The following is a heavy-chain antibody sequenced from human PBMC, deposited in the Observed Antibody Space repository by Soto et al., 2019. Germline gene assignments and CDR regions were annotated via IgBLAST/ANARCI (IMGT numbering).Heavy chain of an antibody. V-gene: IGHV1-3*01. Sequence: ASVKVSCKASGYTFTSYAMHWVRQAPGQRLEWMGWINAGNGNTKYSQKFQGRVTITRDTSASTAYMELSSLRSEDTAVYYCARVLRYCSGGSCLDPWGQGTLVTVSS. D-gene: IGHD2-15*01. CDR1: GYTFTSYA. J-gene: IGHJ5*02. CDR2: INAGNGNT. CDR3: ARVLRYCSGGSCLDP.